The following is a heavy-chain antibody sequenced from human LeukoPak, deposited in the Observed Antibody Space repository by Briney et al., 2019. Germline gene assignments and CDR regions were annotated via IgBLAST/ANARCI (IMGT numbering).Heavy chain of an antibody. CDR2: INHSGST. V-gene: IGHV4-34*01. D-gene: IGHD2-15*01. Sequence: PSETLSLTCAVYGGSFSGYYWSWIRQPPGKGLEWIGEINHSGSTNYNPSLKSRVTISVDTSKNQLSLKLSSVTAADTAVYYCARGRVVVVAATALLSRGRGWFDPWGQGTLVTVSS. J-gene: IGHJ5*02. CDR1: GGSFSGYY. CDR3: ARGRVVVVAATALLSRGRGWFDP.